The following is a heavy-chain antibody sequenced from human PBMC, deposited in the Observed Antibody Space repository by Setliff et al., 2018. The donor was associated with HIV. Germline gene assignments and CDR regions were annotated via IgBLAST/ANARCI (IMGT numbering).Heavy chain of an antibody. CDR1: GGSISTSRYY. Sequence: SETLSLTCTVSGGSISTSRYYWGWIRQPPGKGLEWIGSINYRGNTYYNPSLKSRAAISVDTSKNQISLKLSSVTAADTAVYYGASLDGSESPYIYYYYMDVWGKGTAVTVS. CDR3: ASLDGSESPYIYYYYMDV. V-gene: IGHV4-39*01. CDR2: INYRGNT. J-gene: IGHJ6*03. D-gene: IGHD3-10*01.